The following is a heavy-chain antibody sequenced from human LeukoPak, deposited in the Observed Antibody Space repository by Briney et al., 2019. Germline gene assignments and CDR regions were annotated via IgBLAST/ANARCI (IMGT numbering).Heavy chain of an antibody. CDR3: ARKGSSWEFDY. D-gene: IGHD6-13*01. Sequence: PGGSLRLSCAASGFTFSSYEMNWVRQAPGKGLGWVSSISSSSSYIYYADSVKGRFTISRDNAKNSLYLQMNSLRAEDTAVYYCARKGSSWEFDYWGQGTLVTVSS. V-gene: IGHV3-21*01. CDR1: GFTFSSYE. CDR2: ISSSSSYI. J-gene: IGHJ4*02.